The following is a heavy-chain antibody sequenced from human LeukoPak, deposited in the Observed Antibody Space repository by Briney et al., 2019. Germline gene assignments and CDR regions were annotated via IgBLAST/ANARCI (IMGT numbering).Heavy chain of an antibody. CDR1: GCTFTRNS. J-gene: IGHJ4*02. CDR2: INANTGNP. CDR3: ARDSATIQFDY. D-gene: IGHD1-1*01. V-gene: IGHV7-4-1*02. Sequence: GASVKVSCKASGCTFTRNSINWLRQAPGQGLEWMGWINANTGNPTYAQGFTGRFVFSLDTSVSTAYLQISSLKAEDTAVYYCARDSATIQFDYWGQGTLVTVSS.